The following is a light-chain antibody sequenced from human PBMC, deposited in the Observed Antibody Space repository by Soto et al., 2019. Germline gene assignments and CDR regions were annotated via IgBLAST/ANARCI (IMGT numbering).Light chain of an antibody. CDR2: DAS. CDR3: QHYGS. CDR1: QTVTSSH. J-gene: IGKJ2*01. V-gene: IGKV3-20*01. Sequence: EIVLTQSPGTLSLSPGERATLSCRASQTVTSSHLGWYQQKPGQAPRLLIYDASSRATGIPDRFSGSGSGTDFTHTISRLEPEDFAVYYCQHYGSFGQGTKLEIK.